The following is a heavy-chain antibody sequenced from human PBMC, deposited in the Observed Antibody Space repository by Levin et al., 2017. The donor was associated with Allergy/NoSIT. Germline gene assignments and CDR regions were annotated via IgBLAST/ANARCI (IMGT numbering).Heavy chain of an antibody. CDR1: GFTFGSYW. CDR2: IKQDGSEK. D-gene: IGHD1-26*01. Sequence: GGSLRLSCAASGFTFGSYWMNWVRQAPGKGLEWVASIKQDGSEKFYVDSVKGRFTISRDNAKNSLYLQMNSLRAEDTAVYYCARYSGNYHSFEDWGQGTLVTVSS. J-gene: IGHJ4*02. CDR3: ARYSGNYHSFED. V-gene: IGHV3-7*01.